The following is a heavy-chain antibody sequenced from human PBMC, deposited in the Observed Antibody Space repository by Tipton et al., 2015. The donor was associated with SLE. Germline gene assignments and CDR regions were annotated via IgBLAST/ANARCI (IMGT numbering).Heavy chain of an antibody. CDR2: IYYSGST. J-gene: IGHJ6*03. CDR1: DDSFSTYY. CDR3: ARVGYSGTSPYYYYYMDV. D-gene: IGHD1-26*01. V-gene: IGHV4-59*01. Sequence: TLSLTCTVSDDSFSTYYWSWIRQPPGGGLVWIGYIYYSGSTNYNPSPKSRVTISVDTSKNQFSLNLSSVTAADTAIYYCARVGYSGTSPYYYYYMDVWGKGTTVTVSS.